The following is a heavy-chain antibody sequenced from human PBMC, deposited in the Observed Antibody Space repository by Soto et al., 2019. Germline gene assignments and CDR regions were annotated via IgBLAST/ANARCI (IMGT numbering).Heavy chain of an antibody. CDR3: AKIVTRHSLVPVFDQ. CDR1: GFRFDEYA. D-gene: IGHD2-21*01. J-gene: IGHJ4*02. CDR2: ISWDSGSI. Sequence: QLVESGRGLVQPGRSLRLSCVASGFRFDEYAIHWVRQAPGKGLEWVSGISWDSGSINYAGSVRGRFTVSRDNAKNSLYLHMTSLRSEDTAFYYCAKIVTRHSLVPVFDQWGQGALVSVSS. V-gene: IGHV3-9*01.